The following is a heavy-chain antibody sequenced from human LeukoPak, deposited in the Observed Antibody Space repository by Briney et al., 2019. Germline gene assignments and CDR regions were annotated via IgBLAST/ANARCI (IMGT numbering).Heavy chain of an antibody. J-gene: IGHJ4*02. V-gene: IGHV4-39*07. CDR3: ARVQGGSGWGMGWWALHENFEY. CDR2: IYYSGST. Sequence: SETLSLTCTVSGGSISSSSYYWGWIRQPPGKGLEWIGRIYYSGSTYYNPSLKSRVTISVDTSKNQFSLKLSSVTAANTAVYYCARVQGGSGWGMGWWALHENFEYWGQGTLVTVSS. CDR1: GGSISSSSYY. D-gene: IGHD6-19*01.